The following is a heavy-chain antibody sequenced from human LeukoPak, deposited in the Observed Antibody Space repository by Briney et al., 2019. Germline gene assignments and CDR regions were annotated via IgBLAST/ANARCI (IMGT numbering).Heavy chain of an antibody. CDR2: TYYRSKWYN. J-gene: IGHJ6*02. Sequence: SQTLSLTCAISGDSVSSNSAAWNWNTQSPSRGLEWLGRTYYRSKWYNYYAVSVKSRITINPDTSKNQFSLQLNSVTPEDTAVYYCAREIEVEAVVSLDVWGQGTTVTVSS. CDR3: AREIEVEAVVSLDV. D-gene: IGHD2-21*01. CDR1: GDSVSSNSAA. V-gene: IGHV6-1*01.